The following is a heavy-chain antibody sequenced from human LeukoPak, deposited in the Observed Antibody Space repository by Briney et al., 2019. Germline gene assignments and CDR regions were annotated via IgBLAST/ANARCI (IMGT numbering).Heavy chain of an antibody. CDR2: INHSGST. CDR1: GGSFSGYY. CDR3: ASSEYCSGGSCYSRPDY. D-gene: IGHD2-15*01. V-gene: IGHV4-34*01. Sequence: SETLSLTCAVYGGSFSGYYWSWIRQPPGKGLEGIGEINHSGSTSYNPSLKSRVTISVDTSKNQFSLKLSSVTAADTAVYYCASSEYCSGGSCYSRPDYWGQRTLVTVSS. J-gene: IGHJ4*02.